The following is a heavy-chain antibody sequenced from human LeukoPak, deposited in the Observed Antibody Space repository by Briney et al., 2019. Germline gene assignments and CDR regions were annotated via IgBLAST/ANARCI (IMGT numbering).Heavy chain of an antibody. D-gene: IGHD3-3*01. J-gene: IGHJ4*02. CDR1: GGSFSGYY. CDR2: INHSGST. CDR3: ARWGYDAYYFDY. V-gene: IGHV4-34*01. Sequence: SETLSLTCAVYGGSFSGYYWSWIRQPPGKGLEWTGEINHSGSTNYNPSLKSRVTISVDTSKNQFSLKLSSVTAADTAVYYCARWGYDAYYFDYWGQGTLVTVSS.